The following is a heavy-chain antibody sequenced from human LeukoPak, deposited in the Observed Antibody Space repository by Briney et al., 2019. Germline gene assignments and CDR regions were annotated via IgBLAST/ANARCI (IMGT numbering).Heavy chain of an antibody. V-gene: IGHV5-51*01. Sequence: GGSLKISCKGSGYDFHSYWIAWVRQMPGKGLEWMGIIYPGDSDTRYSPSFQGQVTISADKSIRTAYLQWSSLKASDTAMYYCARARTYDSSGYAFDYWGQGTLVTVSS. CDR2: IYPGDSDT. J-gene: IGHJ4*02. CDR3: ARARTYDSSGYAFDY. D-gene: IGHD3-22*01. CDR1: GYDFHSYW.